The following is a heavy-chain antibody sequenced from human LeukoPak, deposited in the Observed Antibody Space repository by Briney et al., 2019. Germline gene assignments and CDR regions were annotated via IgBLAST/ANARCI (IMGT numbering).Heavy chain of an antibody. V-gene: IGHV4-30-4*08. CDR1: GGFISSSNYY. Sequence: SETLSVTCTVSGGFISSSNYYWSWIRQPPGKGLEWIGYIYYSGSTYYNPSLKSRVTISVDTSKNQFSLKLSSVTAADTAVYYCARAIGLGSSDRYYFDYWGQGTLVTVSS. CDR3: ARAIGLGSSDRYYFDY. J-gene: IGHJ4*02. CDR2: IYYSGST. D-gene: IGHD6-13*01.